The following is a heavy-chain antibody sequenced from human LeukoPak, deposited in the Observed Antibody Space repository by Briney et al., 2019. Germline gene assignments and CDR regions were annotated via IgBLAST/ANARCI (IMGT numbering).Heavy chain of an antibody. Sequence: SVKVSCKASGGTFSSYAISWVRQAPGQGLGWMGRIIPIFGIANYAQKFQGRVTITADKSTSTAYMELSSLRSEDTAVYYCARDFRGELPDYWGQGTLVTVSS. J-gene: IGHJ4*02. CDR3: ARDFRGELPDY. D-gene: IGHD1-26*01. V-gene: IGHV1-69*04. CDR2: IIPIFGIA. CDR1: GGTFSSYA.